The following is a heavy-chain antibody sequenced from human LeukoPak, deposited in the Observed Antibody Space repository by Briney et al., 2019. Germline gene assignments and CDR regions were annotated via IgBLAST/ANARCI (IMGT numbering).Heavy chain of an antibody. D-gene: IGHD4-23*01. V-gene: IGHV4-59*08. CDR2: IYYSGST. Sequence: SETLSLTCTVCGGSISSYYWSLIRQPPGKGLEWIGYIYYSGSTNYNPSLKSRVTISVDTSKNQFSLKLSSVTAADTAVYYCARLLGGPGAFDIWGQGTMVTVSS. J-gene: IGHJ3*02. CDR1: GGSISSYY. CDR3: ARLLGGPGAFDI.